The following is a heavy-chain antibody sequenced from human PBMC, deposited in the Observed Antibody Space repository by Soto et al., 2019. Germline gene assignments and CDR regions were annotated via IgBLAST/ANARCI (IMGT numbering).Heavy chain of an antibody. Sequence: EVQLLESGGGLVQPGGSLRLSCAASGFTFSSYAMSWVRQAPGKGLEWVSAISGSGGSTYYADSVKGRFTISRDNSKNTLYLQMNSLRADDTAVYYCAKDLGAKVGAAPSDAFDIWGQGTMVTVSS. V-gene: IGHV3-23*01. D-gene: IGHD1-26*01. CDR3: AKDLGAKVGAAPSDAFDI. J-gene: IGHJ3*02. CDR2: ISGSGGST. CDR1: GFTFSSYA.